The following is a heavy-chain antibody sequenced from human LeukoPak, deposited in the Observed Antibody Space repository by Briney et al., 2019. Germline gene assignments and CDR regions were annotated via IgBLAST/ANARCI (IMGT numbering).Heavy chain of an antibody. V-gene: IGHV4-39*01. D-gene: IGHD6-6*01. J-gene: IGHJ3*02. CDR3: ARRPRLEYSSSGAFDM. CDR1: GGSISSSSYS. Sequence: SETLSLTCTVSGGSISSSSYSWGWIRQSPGKGLEWIGSIYHSGRTYYNPSLKSRLTISVDTSKNQFSLKLNSVTAADTAVHYCARRPRLEYSSSGAFDMWGQGTKVTVSS. CDR2: IYHSGRT.